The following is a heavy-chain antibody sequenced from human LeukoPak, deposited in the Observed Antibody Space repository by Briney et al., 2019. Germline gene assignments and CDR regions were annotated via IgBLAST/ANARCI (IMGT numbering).Heavy chain of an antibody. Sequence: SETLSLTCTVSDGSISGYYWSWIRQPPGKRLEWIGYISYSGSTSYNPSLRSRVTISLDSSKSQFSLKLSSVTAADTAVFYCARETSGYSSNLDYWGQGALVTVSS. V-gene: IGHV4-59*01. CDR3: ARETSGYSSNLDY. D-gene: IGHD6-19*01. CDR1: DGSISGYY. J-gene: IGHJ4*02. CDR2: ISYSGST.